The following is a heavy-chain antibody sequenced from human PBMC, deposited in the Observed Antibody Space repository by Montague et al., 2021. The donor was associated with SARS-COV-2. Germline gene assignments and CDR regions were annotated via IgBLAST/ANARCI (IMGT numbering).Heavy chain of an antibody. Sequence: TLSLTCTVSGGSISSGGYCWSWIRQHPGKGLEWIGYIYYSGSTYYNPSLKSRVTISVDTSKNQFSLKLSSVTAADTAVYYCARAGTITMIVVVIDAFDIWGQGKMVTVSS. CDR1: GGSISSGGYC. V-gene: IGHV4-31*03. CDR2: IYYSGST. D-gene: IGHD3-22*01. CDR3: ARAGTITMIVVVIDAFDI. J-gene: IGHJ3*02.